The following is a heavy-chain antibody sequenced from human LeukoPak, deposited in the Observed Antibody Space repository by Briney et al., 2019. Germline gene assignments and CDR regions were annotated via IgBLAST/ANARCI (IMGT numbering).Heavy chain of an antibody. CDR2: INPNSGGT. CDR1: GYTFTGYY. CDR3: ATRTGYRSPGFDY. V-gene: IGHV1-2*02. D-gene: IGHD6-13*01. J-gene: IGHJ4*02. Sequence: GASVKVSCKASGYTFTGYYMHWVRQAPGQGLEWMGWINPNSGGTNYAQKFQGRVTMTRDTSISTAYMELSSLRSEDTAVYYCATRTGYRSPGFDYWGQGTLVTVSS.